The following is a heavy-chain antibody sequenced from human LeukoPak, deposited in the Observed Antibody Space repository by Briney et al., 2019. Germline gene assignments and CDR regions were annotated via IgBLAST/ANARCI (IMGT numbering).Heavy chain of an antibody. D-gene: IGHD6-13*01. CDR1: GFTFSSYA. CDR2: ISGSGGST. J-gene: IGHJ6*02. Sequence: GGSLRLSCAASGFTFSSYAMSWVRQAPGKGLEWVSAISGSGGSTYYADSVKGRFTISRDNSKNTLYLQMNSLRAEDTAVYYCAKAGAAAGTRASYYYYGMDVWGQGTTVTVSS. V-gene: IGHV3-23*01. CDR3: AKAGAAAGTRASYYYYGMDV.